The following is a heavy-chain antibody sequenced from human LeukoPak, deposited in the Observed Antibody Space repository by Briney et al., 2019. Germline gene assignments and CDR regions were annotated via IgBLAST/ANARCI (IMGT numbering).Heavy chain of an antibody. V-gene: IGHV3-30*18. CDR2: ISYDGSNK. Sequence: GGSLRLSCAASGFTFSSYGMHWVRQAPGKGLEGVAVISYDGSNKYYADSVKGRFTISRDNSKNTLYLQMNSLRAEDTAVYYCAKDQMGYCSSTSCYLATMDYWGQGTLVTVSS. J-gene: IGHJ4*02. CDR3: AKDQMGYCSSTSCYLATMDY. D-gene: IGHD2-2*01. CDR1: GFTFSSYG.